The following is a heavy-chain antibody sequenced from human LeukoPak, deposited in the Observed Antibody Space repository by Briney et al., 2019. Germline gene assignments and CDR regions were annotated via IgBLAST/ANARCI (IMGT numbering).Heavy chain of an antibody. Sequence: GASVKVSCKASGYTFTSYAMNWVRQAPGQGLEWMGWINTNTGNPTYAQGFTGRFVFSLDTSVSTAYLQISSLKAEDTAVYYCARVNSIEYSSSSGLYYFDYWGQGTLVTVSS. CDR1: GYTFTSYA. J-gene: IGHJ4*02. D-gene: IGHD6-6*01. CDR2: INTNTGNP. V-gene: IGHV7-4-1*02. CDR3: ARVNSIEYSSSSGLYYFDY.